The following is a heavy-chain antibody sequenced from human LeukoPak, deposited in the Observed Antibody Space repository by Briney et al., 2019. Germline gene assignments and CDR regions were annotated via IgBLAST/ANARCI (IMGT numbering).Heavy chain of an antibody. D-gene: IGHD6-13*01. Sequence: SETLSLTCAVSGDSISSGGYSWSWIRQTPGKGLEWIAYIHDSGSTYNNPSLMTRLSISIDTSKNQFSLKLNSVSAADTAVYYCARVVAAAGNNWFDPWGQGTLVTVSS. V-gene: IGHV4-30-4*07. CDR3: ARVVAAAGNNWFDP. CDR2: IHDSGST. J-gene: IGHJ5*02. CDR1: GDSISSGGYS.